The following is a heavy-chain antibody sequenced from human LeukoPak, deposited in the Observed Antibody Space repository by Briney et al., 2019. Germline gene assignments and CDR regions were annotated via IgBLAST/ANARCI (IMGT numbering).Heavy chain of an antibody. D-gene: IGHD6-19*01. Sequence: GGSLRLSCAASGFEFDDKAMRWVRQSPGKGLEWVSSMIWNSDSRGYAESVKGRFTISSDKAKNSLNLQMNSLRPEDTAFYFCVKDLGSGPDGPRFDPWGQGTLVTVS. J-gene: IGHJ5*02. CDR1: GFEFDDKA. V-gene: IGHV3-9*01. CDR2: MIWNSDSR. CDR3: VKDLGSGPDGPRFDP.